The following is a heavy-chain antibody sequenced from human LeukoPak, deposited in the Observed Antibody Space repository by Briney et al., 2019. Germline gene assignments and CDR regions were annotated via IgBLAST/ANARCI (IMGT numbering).Heavy chain of an antibody. V-gene: IGHV3-30*08. J-gene: IGHJ4*02. CDR1: TFSFSDYP. D-gene: IGHD1-14*01. CDR2: ISYDGDDQ. Sequence: GGSLRLSCAASTFSFSDYPLHWVRQAPGKGLEWVAVISYDGDDQYYAHSVKGRFTISRDNSKNTLYLQMDSLISDDTAVYYCARAYHEDYYFDFWGLGTLVIVSS. CDR3: ARAYHEDYYFDF.